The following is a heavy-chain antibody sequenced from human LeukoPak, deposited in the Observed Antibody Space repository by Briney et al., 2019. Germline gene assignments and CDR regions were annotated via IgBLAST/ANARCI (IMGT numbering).Heavy chain of an antibody. Sequence: GASVKVSCKASGYTFTSYGISWVRQAPGQGLEWMGWISPYNGNTNSTQKLQGRVTMTTDTSTSTAYMELRSLRSDDTAVYYCARDSARDGFDPWGQGTLVTVSS. CDR2: ISPYNGNT. CDR3: ARDSARDGFDP. CDR1: GYTFTSYG. V-gene: IGHV1-18*01. D-gene: IGHD5-24*01. J-gene: IGHJ5*02.